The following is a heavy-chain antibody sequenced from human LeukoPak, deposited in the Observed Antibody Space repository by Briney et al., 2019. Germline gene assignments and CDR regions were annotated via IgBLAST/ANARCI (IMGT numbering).Heavy chain of an antibody. V-gene: IGHV1-18*01. J-gene: IGHJ3*02. CDR3: ARRYSSGPYDAFDI. CDR1: GYTFISYG. D-gene: IGHD6-19*01. Sequence: ASVKVSCKASGYTFISYGISWVRQAPGQGLEWMGWISAYNGNTNYAQKLQGRVTMTTATSTSTAYVELRSLRSDGTAVYYCARRYSSGPYDAFDIWGQGTMVTVSS. CDR2: ISAYNGNT.